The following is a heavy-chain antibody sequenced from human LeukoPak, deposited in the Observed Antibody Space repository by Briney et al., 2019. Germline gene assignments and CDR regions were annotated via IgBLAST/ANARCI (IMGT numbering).Heavy chain of an antibody. V-gene: IGHV1-2*02. CDR2: INPNSGAT. CDR1: GYTFTGYF. D-gene: IGHD2-2*01. CDR3: VRDNHVCSSTSCQYYYYGMDV. J-gene: IGHJ6*02. Sequence: ASVKVSCKASGYTFTGYFMHWVRQAPGQGLEWMGWINPNSGATNYAQKFQGRVTMTRDTSISTAYVELSSLRSDDTAVYYCVRDNHVCSSTSCQYYYYGMDVWGLGTTVTVSS.